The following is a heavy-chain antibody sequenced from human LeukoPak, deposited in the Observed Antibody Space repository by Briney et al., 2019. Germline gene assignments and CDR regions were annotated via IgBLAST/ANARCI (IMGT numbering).Heavy chain of an antibody. D-gene: IGHD5-18*01. CDR3: AKWGGYGYGIDY. V-gene: IGHV3-23*01. Sequence: GGSLRLSCAASGFTFSSYAMSWVRQAPGKGLEWVSAISGSGGSTYYADSAKGRFTISRDNSKNTLYLQMNSLRVGDTAVYYCAKWGGYGYGIDYWGQGTLVTVSS. J-gene: IGHJ4*02. CDR1: GFTFSSYA. CDR2: ISGSGGST.